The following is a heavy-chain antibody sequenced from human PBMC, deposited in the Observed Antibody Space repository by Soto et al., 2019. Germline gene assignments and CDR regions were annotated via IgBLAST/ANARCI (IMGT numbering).Heavy chain of an antibody. V-gene: IGHV1-8*01. Sequence: ASVNVSCKASGYSLTSLYMNWVRQTTGQGLEWMGWMQPSSGRTGYAQKFQGRVTMTRDTSINTAYMELSSLTSDDTAFYYCARGVTAGVDYWGQGTLVTVSS. CDR3: ARGVTAGVDY. D-gene: IGHD1-26*01. J-gene: IGHJ4*02. CDR2: MQPSSGRT. CDR1: GYSLTSLY.